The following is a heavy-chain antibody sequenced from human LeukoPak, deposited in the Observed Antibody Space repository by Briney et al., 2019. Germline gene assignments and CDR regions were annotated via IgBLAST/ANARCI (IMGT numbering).Heavy chain of an antibody. Sequence: GGSLRLSRAASGVNFRRYAMHWVRLAPPQGMELVAVITSDGNTKYYADSVKRRFSMSRDNSKNTLYVQMNSLRTEDTAVHYCTRDLSRNGRRDYFDSWGQGTLVTVSS. V-gene: IGHV3-30-3*01. J-gene: IGHJ4*02. CDR2: ITSDGNTK. CDR1: GVNFRRYA. D-gene: IGHD1-26*01. CDR3: TRDLSRNGRRDYFDS.